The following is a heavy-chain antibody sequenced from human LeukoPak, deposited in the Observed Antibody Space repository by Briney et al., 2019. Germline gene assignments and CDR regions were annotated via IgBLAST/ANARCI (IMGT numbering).Heavy chain of an antibody. J-gene: IGHJ4*02. Sequence: ASVKVSCKASGYTFTGYYMHWVRQAPGQGLEWMGRINPNSGGTNYAQKFQGRVTMTRDTSISTAYMELSSLRSEDTAVYYCARGKAVTTALFDYWGQGTLVTVSS. CDR1: GYTFTGYY. D-gene: IGHD4-17*01. V-gene: IGHV1-2*06. CDR3: ARGKAVTTALFDY. CDR2: INPNSGGT.